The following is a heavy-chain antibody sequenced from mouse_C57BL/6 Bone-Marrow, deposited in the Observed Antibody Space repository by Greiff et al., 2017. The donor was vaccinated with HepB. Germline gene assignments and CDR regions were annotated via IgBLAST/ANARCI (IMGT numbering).Heavy chain of an antibody. D-gene: IGHD1-1*01. CDR1: GFTFSSYG. CDR3: ASSSPWFAY. Sequence: EVQVVESGGDLVKPGGSLKLSCAASGFTFSSYGMSWVRQTPDKRLEWVATISSGGSYTYYPDSVKGRFTISRDNAKNTLYLQMSSLKSEDTAMYYCASSSPWFAYWGQGTLVTVSA. CDR2: ISSGGSYT. J-gene: IGHJ3*01. V-gene: IGHV5-6*01.